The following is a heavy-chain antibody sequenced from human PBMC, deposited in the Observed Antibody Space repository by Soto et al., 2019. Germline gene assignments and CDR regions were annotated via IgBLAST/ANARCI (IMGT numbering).Heavy chain of an antibody. V-gene: IGHV4-59*01. CDR1: GGSMSGYY. D-gene: IGHD3-22*01. Sequence: QVQLQESGPGLVKPSETLSLTCTVSGGSMSGYYWSWIRQPPGKGLEWIGYIYYSGITNYNPSLKSRVTISVDTSKNQFSLKLTSVTAADTAVYYCARDGSHCLTTDCPGAWFDPWGQGTLVTVSS. CDR3: ARDGSHCLTTDCPGAWFDP. J-gene: IGHJ5*02. CDR2: IYYSGIT.